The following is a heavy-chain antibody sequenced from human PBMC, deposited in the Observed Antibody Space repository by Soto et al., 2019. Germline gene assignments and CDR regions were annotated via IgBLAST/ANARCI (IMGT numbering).Heavy chain of an antibody. Sequence: LSLTCTVSDGSISSGGYYWSWIRQHPGKGLEWIGNIYYSGVTYYNPSLRSRVTISVDTSKNQYSLTLYSVTAADTAVYYCTRVHLPIRFDPWGQGTLVTVSS. CDR1: DGSISSGGYY. D-gene: IGHD2-21*01. J-gene: IGHJ5*02. CDR2: IYYSGVT. CDR3: TRVHLPIRFDP. V-gene: IGHV4-31*03.